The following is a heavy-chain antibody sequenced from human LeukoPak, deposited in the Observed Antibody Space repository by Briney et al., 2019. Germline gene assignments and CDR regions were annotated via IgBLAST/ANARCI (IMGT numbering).Heavy chain of an antibody. D-gene: IGHD2/OR15-2a*01. Sequence: PGGSLRLSCAASGFNFINYWMHWVRQAPGRGLVWVARINGVGSDISYADSVKGRFTTSRDNAKDTLYLQMNSLRAEDTAVYYCARGHHFATGGVDYWGQGTLVTVSS. CDR2: INGVGSDI. V-gene: IGHV3-74*01. J-gene: IGHJ4*02. CDR1: GFNFINYW. CDR3: ARGHHFATGGVDY.